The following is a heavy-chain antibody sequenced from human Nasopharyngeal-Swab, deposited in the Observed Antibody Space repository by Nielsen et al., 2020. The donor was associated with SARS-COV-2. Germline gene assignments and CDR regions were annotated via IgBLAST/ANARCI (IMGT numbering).Heavy chain of an antibody. Sequence: GESLKISCAASGFTFSSYGMHWVRQAPGKGLAWVAVIWYDGSNKYYADSVKGRFTISRDNSKNTLYLQMNSLRAEDTAVYYCARDDFPDAFDIWGQGTMVTVSS. CDR2: IWYDGSNK. V-gene: IGHV3-33*08. J-gene: IGHJ3*02. D-gene: IGHD2/OR15-2a*01. CDR3: ARDDFPDAFDI. CDR1: GFTFSSYG.